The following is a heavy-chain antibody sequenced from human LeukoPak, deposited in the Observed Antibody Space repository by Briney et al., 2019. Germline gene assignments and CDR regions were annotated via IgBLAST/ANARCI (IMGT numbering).Heavy chain of an antibody. Sequence: PGGSLRLSCAASGFTVSSNYMSWVRQAPGKGLEWVSVIYSGGSTYYADSVKGRFTISRDNSKNTLYLQMSSLRAEDTAVYYCARSLLGIEDYWGQGTLVTDSS. CDR2: IYSGGST. CDR3: ARSLLGIEDY. D-gene: IGHD6-13*01. CDR1: GFTVSSNY. J-gene: IGHJ4*02. V-gene: IGHV3-53*01.